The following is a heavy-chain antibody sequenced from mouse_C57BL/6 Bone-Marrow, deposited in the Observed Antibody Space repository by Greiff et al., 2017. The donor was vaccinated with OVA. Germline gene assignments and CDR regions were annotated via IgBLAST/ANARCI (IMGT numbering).Heavy chain of an antibody. V-gene: IGHV3-1*01. Sequence: EVQLQQSGPGMVKPSQSLSLTCTVTGYSITSGYDWHWIRHFPGNKLEWMGYISYSGSTNYNPSLKSRISITHDTSKNHFFLKLNSVTTEDTATYYCARGGGNFYFDYWGQGTTLTVSS. D-gene: IGHD2-1*01. CDR3: ARGGGNFYFDY. CDR1: GYSITSGYD. J-gene: IGHJ2*01. CDR2: ISYSGST.